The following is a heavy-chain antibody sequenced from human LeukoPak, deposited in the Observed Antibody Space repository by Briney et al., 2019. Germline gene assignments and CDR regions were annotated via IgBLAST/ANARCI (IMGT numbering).Heavy chain of an antibody. CDR2: ISYDGSNE. J-gene: IGHJ4*02. Sequence: GRSLRLSCAASGFTFSSYVMHWVRQAPGKGLEWVAIISYDGSNEYYADSVKGRFTISRDNSKNTLYLQMNSLRAEDTAVHYCAKDLSGIYYFDYWGQGTLVTVSS. V-gene: IGHV3-30*04. CDR3: AKDLSGIYYFDY. CDR1: GFTFSSYV. D-gene: IGHD1-26*01.